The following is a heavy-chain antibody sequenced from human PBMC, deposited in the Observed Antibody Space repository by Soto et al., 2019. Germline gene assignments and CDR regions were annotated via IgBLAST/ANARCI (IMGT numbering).Heavy chain of an antibody. V-gene: IGHV4-59*01. D-gene: IGHD3-16*01. CDR1: GGSISSYY. CDR2: IYYSVST. CDR3: ARRYGGNFDY. J-gene: IGHJ4*02. Sequence: QVQLQESGPGLVKPSETLSLTCTVSGGSISSYYWSWIRQPPGKGLEWIGYIYYSVSTNYNPSLKRRVNISVATSKNQFSLQLSSVTAADTAVYYCARRYGGNFDYWGQGTLVTVSS.